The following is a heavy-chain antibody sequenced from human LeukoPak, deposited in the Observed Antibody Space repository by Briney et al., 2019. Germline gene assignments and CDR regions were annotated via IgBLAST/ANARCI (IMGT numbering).Heavy chain of an antibody. J-gene: IGHJ5*02. V-gene: IGHV5-51*01. CDR2: IYPGDSDT. CDR3: ARGDYDFWSGYRNWFDP. D-gene: IGHD3-3*01. Sequence: GESLKISCKSSGYSFTNYRIAWVRQMPGKGLEWMGIIYPGDSDTRYSPSFQGQVTISADKSISTAYLQWSSLKASDTTMYYCARGDYDFWSGYRNWFDPWGQGTLATVSS. CDR1: GYSFTNYR.